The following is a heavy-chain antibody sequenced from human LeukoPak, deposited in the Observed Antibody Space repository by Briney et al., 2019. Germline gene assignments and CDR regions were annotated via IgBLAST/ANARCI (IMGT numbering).Heavy chain of an antibody. D-gene: IGHD2-15*01. CDR1: GFTFSSYW. J-gene: IGHJ5*01. Sequence: GGSLRLSCVASGFTFSSYWMSWVRQAPGKGLEWVANIKQDESEKYYVDSVKGRFTISRDNAKNSLYLQMNSLRAEDTAVYYCARGALDAATPFDSWGQGTLVTVSS. CDR3: ARGALDAATPFDS. CDR2: IKQDESEK. V-gene: IGHV3-7*01.